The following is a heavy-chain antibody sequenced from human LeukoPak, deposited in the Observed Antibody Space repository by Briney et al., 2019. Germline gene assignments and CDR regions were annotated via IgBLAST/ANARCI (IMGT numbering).Heavy chain of an antibody. CDR3: ARGTGVFDY. CDR1: GDSVSTNTDA. J-gene: IGHJ4*02. V-gene: IGHV6-1*01. D-gene: IGHD3/OR15-3a*01. CDR2: TYYRSKWYN. Sequence: SQTLSFTCAISGDSVSTNTDAWNWIRQSPSRGLEWLGRTYYRSKWYNDYAVSVKSRITINPDTSKNQFSLQLYSVTLEDTAVYYCARGTGVFDYWGQGTLVIVSS.